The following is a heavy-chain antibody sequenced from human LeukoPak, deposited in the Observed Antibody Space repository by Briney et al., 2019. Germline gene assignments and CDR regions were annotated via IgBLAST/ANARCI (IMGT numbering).Heavy chain of an antibody. CDR3: ARDGYSSSPYDY. CDR2: ISSSGSTI. J-gene: IGHJ4*02. Sequence: GGSLRLSCAASGFTFSSYWMSWVRQAPGKGLEWVSYISSSGSTIYYADSVKGRFTISRDNAKNSLYLQMNSLRAEDTAVYYCARDGYSSSPYDYWGQGTLVTVSS. D-gene: IGHD6-13*01. CDR1: GFTFSSYW. V-gene: IGHV3-48*04.